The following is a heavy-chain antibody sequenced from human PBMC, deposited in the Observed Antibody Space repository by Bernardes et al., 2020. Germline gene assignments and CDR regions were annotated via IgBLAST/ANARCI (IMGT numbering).Heavy chain of an antibody. D-gene: IGHD3-10*01. CDR2: IYYSGST. Sequence: SETLSLTCTVSGGSIESANYYWTWIRQPPGKGLEWIGYIYYSGSTFQNTSLKSRLIISQDTSKNQFFLRLTSVTAADTAIYYCVRAVTVTRGLFPRRGFRFDTWGRGTLVTVSS. J-gene: IGHJ5*02. CDR3: VRAVTVTRGLFPRRGFRFDT. V-gene: IGHV4-30-4*01. CDR1: GGSIESANYY.